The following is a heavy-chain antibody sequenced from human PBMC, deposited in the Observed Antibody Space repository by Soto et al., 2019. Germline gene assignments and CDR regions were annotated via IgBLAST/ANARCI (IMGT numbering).Heavy chain of an antibody. J-gene: IGHJ3*02. CDR2: ISSSSSYI. CDR3: ARGGVAGYDILTGYYLDAFDI. V-gene: IGHV3-21*01. Sequence: EVQLVESGGGLVKPGGSLRLSCAASGFTFSSYSMNWVRQAPGKGLEWVSSISSSSSYIYYADSVKSRFTISRDNAKNSMYLQMNSLRAEDTAVYYCARGGVAGYDILTGYYLDAFDIWGQGTMVTVSS. CDR1: GFTFSSYS. D-gene: IGHD3-9*01.